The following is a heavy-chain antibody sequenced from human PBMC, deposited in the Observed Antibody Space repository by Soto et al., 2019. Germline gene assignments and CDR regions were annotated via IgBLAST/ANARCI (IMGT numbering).Heavy chain of an antibody. J-gene: IGHJ3*02. CDR1: GYTLSDYY. CDR3: TREGGGIAAAGAGNDAFDI. D-gene: IGHD6-13*01. CDR2: INPNNGDP. V-gene: IGHV1-2*02. Sequence: QVQLVQSGAEVKKPGASVTVSCKASGYTLSDYYMQWVRQAPGQGLEWMGWINPNNGDPNYAQKFQGRVTMTRDTSLNTAYMELRWLRTEDTAVYYCTREGGGIAAAGAGNDAFDIWGQGTKVTVSS.